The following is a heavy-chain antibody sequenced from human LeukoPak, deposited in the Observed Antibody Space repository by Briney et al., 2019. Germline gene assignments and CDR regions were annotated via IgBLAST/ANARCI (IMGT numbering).Heavy chain of an antibody. CDR1: GFTVSSNY. V-gene: IGHV3-33*08. CDR3: ARVGSGSYFLDGFDI. J-gene: IGHJ3*02. CDR2: IWYDGSIK. Sequence: PGGSLGLSCAASGFTVSSNYMSWVRQAPGKGLEWVAVIWYDGSIKYYADSVKGRFAISRDNPKNTLYLQMNSLRAEDTAVYYCARVGSGSYFLDGFDIWGQGTMVTVSS. D-gene: IGHD1-26*01.